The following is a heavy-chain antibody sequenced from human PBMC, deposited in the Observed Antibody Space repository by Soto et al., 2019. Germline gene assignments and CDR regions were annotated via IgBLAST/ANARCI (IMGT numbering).Heavy chain of an antibody. V-gene: IGHV1-69*01. CDR3: ARGHAIVGATGEDYYYGMDV. D-gene: IGHD1-26*01. CDR2: IIPILGTA. Sequence: QVQLVQSGAEVKKPGSSVKVSCKASGGTFSSYAISWVRQAPGQGLEWMGGIIPILGTANYAQKFQGRVTITADESTSTAYMELSSLRSEDTAVYYCARGHAIVGATGEDYYYGMDVWGQGTTVTVSS. J-gene: IGHJ6*02. CDR1: GGTFSSYA.